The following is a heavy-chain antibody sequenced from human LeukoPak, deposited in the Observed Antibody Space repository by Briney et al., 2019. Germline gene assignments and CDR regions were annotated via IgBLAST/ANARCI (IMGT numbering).Heavy chain of an antibody. Sequence: SETQSLTCTVSGGSISSYYWSWIRQPPGKGLEWIGYIYYSGSTNYNPSLKSRVTISVDTSKNQFSLKLSSVTAADTAVYYCARDPGLGFDYWGQGTLVTVSS. CDR3: ARDPGLGFDY. J-gene: IGHJ4*02. V-gene: IGHV4-59*01. CDR2: IYYSGST. D-gene: IGHD7-27*01. CDR1: GGSISSYY.